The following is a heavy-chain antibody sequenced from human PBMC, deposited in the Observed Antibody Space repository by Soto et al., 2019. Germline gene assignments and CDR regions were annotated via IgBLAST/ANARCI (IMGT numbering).Heavy chain of an antibody. D-gene: IGHD2-15*01. J-gene: IGHJ5*02. CDR2: IYYSGST. Sequence: QVQLQESGPGLVKPSQTLSLTCTVSGGSISSGGYYWSWIRQHPGKGLEWIGYIYYSGSTYYNPSLKSRVTISVDTSKNQFSLKLSSVTAADTAVYYCARVINVVVVAATHPWFDPWGQGTLVTVSS. CDR3: ARVINVVVVAATHPWFDP. V-gene: IGHV4-31*03. CDR1: GGSISSGGYY.